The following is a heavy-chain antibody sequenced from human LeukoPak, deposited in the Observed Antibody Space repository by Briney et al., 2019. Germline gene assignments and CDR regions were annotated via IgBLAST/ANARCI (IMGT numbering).Heavy chain of an antibody. J-gene: IGHJ3*02. D-gene: IGHD3-22*01. CDR2: IYSGGST. Sequence: GGSLRLSCAASGFTVSSNYMSWVRQAPGKGLEWVSVIYSGGSTYYADSVKGRFTISRDNSKNTLYLQMNSLRAEDTAVYYCAKDLGYYYDSSGYWPFDAFDIWGQGTMVTVSS. V-gene: IGHV3-53*01. CDR1: GFTVSSNY. CDR3: AKDLGYYYDSSGYWPFDAFDI.